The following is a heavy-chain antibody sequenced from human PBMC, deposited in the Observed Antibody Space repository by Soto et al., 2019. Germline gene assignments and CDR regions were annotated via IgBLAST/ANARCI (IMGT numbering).Heavy chain of an antibody. CDR1: GCSLNTSGAD. D-gene: IGHD2-15*01. CDR2: ICRDDDK. J-gene: IGHJ5*02. V-gene: IGHV2-5*02. Sequence: VNRAQTRTSTDPAGGCSLNTSGADVDTLRYPPGKALQWLALICRDDDKRYSPALKSRLTITKDTSKNQVVLTMTNMDPVDTATYYCAHSGRYCSGGSCYRLDPWGQGTLVTVSA. CDR3: AHSGRYCSGGSCYRLDP.